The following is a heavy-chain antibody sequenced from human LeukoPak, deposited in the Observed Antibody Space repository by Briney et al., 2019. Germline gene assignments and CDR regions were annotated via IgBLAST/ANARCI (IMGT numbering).Heavy chain of an antibody. J-gene: IGHJ4*02. D-gene: IGHD4-23*01. CDR1: GFSFRSYW. Sequence: GGALRLSCAASGFSFRSYWMSWVRQAPGKGLEWVANINQDGSEKYYVDSVKGRFTISRDNAKNSLYLQMNSLRAEDTAVYYCARHFGGNSRSPFDYWGQGALVGDSS. V-gene: IGHV3-7*01. CDR2: INQDGSEK. CDR3: ARHFGGNSRSPFDY.